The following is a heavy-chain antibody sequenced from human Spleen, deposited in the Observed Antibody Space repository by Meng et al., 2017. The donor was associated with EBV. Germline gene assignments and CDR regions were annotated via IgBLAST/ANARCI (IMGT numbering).Heavy chain of an antibody. V-gene: IGHV4-61*01. CDR3: ARKLYTDSFFDS. CDR1: GGSVRSGTYY. D-gene: IGHD2-2*02. CDR2: IYFTGST. Sequence: QVQLQESGPGLVKPSETLSPTCTVSGGSVRSGTYYWSWIRQPPGKGLEWIGYIYFTGSTKYNPSLKTRVTISVDTSRNQFSLRLTSVTTADTAVYYCARKLYTDSFFDSWGQGTLVTVSS. J-gene: IGHJ4*02.